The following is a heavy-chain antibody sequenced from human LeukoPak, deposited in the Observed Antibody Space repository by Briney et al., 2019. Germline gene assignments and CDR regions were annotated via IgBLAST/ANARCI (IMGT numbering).Heavy chain of an antibody. J-gene: IGHJ4*02. CDR2: AYYRSKCYN. V-gene: IGHV6-1*01. CDR3: ARQLGSFDY. CDR1: GDSVSSNSAA. Sequence: SQTLSLTFAIAGDSVSSNSAAWSWIRQCQSRGLERLGRAYYRSKCYNDYAVSVKSRLTITPDTSKNQFSLQLNSVTPEDTAVYYCARQLGSFDYWGQGTLVTVSS. D-gene: IGHD7-27*01.